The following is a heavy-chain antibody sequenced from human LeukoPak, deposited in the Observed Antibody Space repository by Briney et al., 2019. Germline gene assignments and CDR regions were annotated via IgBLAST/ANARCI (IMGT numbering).Heavy chain of an antibody. CDR2: INHSGST. V-gene: IGHV4-34*01. J-gene: IGHJ2*01. Sequence: PSETLSLTCIVSGGSISSYYWSWIRQPPGKGLEWIGEINHSGSTNYNPSLKSRVTISVDTSKNQFSLKLSSVTAADTAVYYCARQPADDYGDNFDLWGRGTLVTVSS. D-gene: IGHD4-17*01. CDR3: ARQPADDYGDNFDL. CDR1: GGSISSYY.